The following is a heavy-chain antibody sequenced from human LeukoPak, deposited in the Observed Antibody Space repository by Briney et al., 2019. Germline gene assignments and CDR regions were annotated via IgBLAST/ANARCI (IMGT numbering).Heavy chain of an antibody. D-gene: IGHD1-26*01. CDR2: IIPILGTA. CDR1: GGTFSSYA. V-gene: IGHV1-69*11. CDR3: ARGKGGSYYLFDY. J-gene: IGHJ4*02. Sequence: ASVKVSCKASGGTFSSYAISWVRQAPGQGLEWMGRIIPILGTANYAQRFQGRVTITTDESTSTAYMELSSLRSEDTAVYYCARGKGGSYYLFDYWGQGTLVTVSS.